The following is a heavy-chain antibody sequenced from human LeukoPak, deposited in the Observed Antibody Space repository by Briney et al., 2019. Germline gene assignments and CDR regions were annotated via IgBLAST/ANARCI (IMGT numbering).Heavy chain of an antibody. Sequence: SQTLSLTCTVSGGSISSGGYYWSWIRRPPGKGLEWIGYIYYTGRIKTNPSLKSRVTISVDTSKNQFYLKVNSVTAADTAVCYCASGPDFYMDVWGKGTTVTVSS. V-gene: IGHV4-61*08. D-gene: IGHD3-3*01. CDR3: ASGPDFYMDV. J-gene: IGHJ6*03. CDR1: GGSISSGGYY. CDR2: IYYTGRI.